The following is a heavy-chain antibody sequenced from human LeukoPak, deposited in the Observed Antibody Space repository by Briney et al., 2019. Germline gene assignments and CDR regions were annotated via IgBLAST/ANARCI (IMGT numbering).Heavy chain of an antibody. V-gene: IGHV3-23*01. CDR3: APRVVGSAPFDY. CDR1: GFTFSSSW. J-gene: IGHJ4*02. Sequence: PGGSLRLSCAASGFTFSSSWMTWVRQAPGKGLEWVSAISGSTGRTYYADSVKGRFTISRDNSKNTLYLQMNNLRAEDTAVYYCAPRVVGSAPFDYWGQGTLVTVSS. D-gene: IGHD2-15*01. CDR2: ISGSTGRT.